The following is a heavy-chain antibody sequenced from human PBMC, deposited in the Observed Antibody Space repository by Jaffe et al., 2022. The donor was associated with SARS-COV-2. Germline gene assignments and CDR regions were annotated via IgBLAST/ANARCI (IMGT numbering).Heavy chain of an antibody. CDR3: TTEAYYSSGYFSYYMDV. D-gene: IGHD3-22*01. Sequence: EVHLVESGGGLVKPGGSLRLSCAASGFSFSNAWMSWVRQAPGKGLEWVGRIKSKINGGTIDYAAPVKGRFSISRDDSKNTLYLQMNSLKTEDTALYYCTTEAYYSSGYFSYYMDVWGKGTTVTVSS. CDR2: IKSKINGGTI. CDR1: GFSFSNAW. J-gene: IGHJ6*03. V-gene: IGHV3-15*01.